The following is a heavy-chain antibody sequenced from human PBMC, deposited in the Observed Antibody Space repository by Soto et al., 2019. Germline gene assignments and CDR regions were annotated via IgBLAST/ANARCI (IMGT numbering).Heavy chain of an antibody. CDR3: ARGGTPIGY. Sequence: QVQLVQSGAEVKKPGASVKVSCKASGYTFTNFGISWVRQAPGQGLEWMGWISDYNGNTNYTQNFQGRVTTTTDTSTRTACRVLRSLRSYATALYYFARGGTPIGYWGQGTLVTVSS. D-gene: IGHD3-16*01. J-gene: IGHJ4*02. CDR2: ISDYNGNT. CDR1: GYTFTNFG. V-gene: IGHV1-18*01.